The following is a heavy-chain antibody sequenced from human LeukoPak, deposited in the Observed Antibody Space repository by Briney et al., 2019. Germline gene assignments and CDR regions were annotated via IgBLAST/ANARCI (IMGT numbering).Heavy chain of an antibody. CDR2: INSDGSTA. D-gene: IGHD6-13*01. CDR3: ARETVIAGAVSHAFYI. CDR1: GFTFSTYS. J-gene: IGHJ3*02. Sequence: GGSLRLSSAPSGFTFSTYSIHTVRQAPGKGLVWVSHINSDGSTATYADSVKGRFTISRDNAKNTLYLQMSSLSGEDRAVYYCARETVIAGAVSHAFYIPVQGTMVTVSS. V-gene: IGHV3-74*01.